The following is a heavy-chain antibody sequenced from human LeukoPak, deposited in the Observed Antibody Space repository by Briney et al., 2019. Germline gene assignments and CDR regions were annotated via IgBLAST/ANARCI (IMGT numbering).Heavy chain of an antibody. CDR3: ARDIVVVPSTRAFDH. CDR1: GYTLTSNY. V-gene: IGHV1-46*01. D-gene: IGHD2-2*01. J-gene: IGHJ4*02. CDR2: INPSGGGT. Sequence: ASVKVSCKASGYTLTSNYMHWVRQAPGQGLEWMGIINPSGGGTSYAQKFQGRVTVTRDTSTSTVYMELSSLRPEDTAVYYCARDIVVVPSTRAFDHWGQGTLVTVSS.